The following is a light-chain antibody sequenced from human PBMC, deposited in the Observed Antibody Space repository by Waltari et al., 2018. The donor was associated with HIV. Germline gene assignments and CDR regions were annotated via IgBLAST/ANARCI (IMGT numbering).Light chain of an antibody. CDR1: SSDVGNYNR. CDR2: EVS. CDR3: SSYTSSNTFVV. J-gene: IGLJ2*01. V-gene: IGLV2-18*02. Sequence: QSALTQPPSVSGSPGQSVTISCTGTSSDVGNYNRVSWYQQPPGSAPELMIYEVSNRPSWVPRRFSGSKSGNTASLTISGLQAEDEADYYCSSYTSSNTFVVFGGGTKLTVL.